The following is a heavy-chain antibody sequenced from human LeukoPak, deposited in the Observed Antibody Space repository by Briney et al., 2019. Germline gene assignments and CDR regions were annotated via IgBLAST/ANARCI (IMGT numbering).Heavy chain of an antibody. CDR1: GFTFSSYW. CDR2: IKQDGSEK. Sequence: GGSLRLSCAASGFTFSSYWMSWVRQAPGKGLEWVANIKQDGSEKYYVDSVKGRFTISRGNAKNSLYLQMNSLRAEDTAVYYCARDRYGGPDNYYYYYGMDVWGQGTTVTVSS. V-gene: IGHV3-7*01. J-gene: IGHJ6*02. CDR3: ARDRYGGPDNYYYYYGMDV. D-gene: IGHD1-26*01.